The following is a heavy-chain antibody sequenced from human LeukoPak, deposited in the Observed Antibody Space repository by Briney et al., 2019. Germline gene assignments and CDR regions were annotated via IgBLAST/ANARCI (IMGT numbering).Heavy chain of an antibody. Sequence: ASVKVSCKASGYTFTSYGISWVRQAPGQGLEWMGWISAYNGNTNYAQKLQGRVTMTTDTSTSTAYIELRSLRSDDTAVYYCARAYVDSSGYLYYYYYYYMDVWGKGTTVTVSS. D-gene: IGHD3-22*01. CDR2: ISAYNGNT. V-gene: IGHV1-18*01. CDR1: GYTFTSYG. J-gene: IGHJ6*03. CDR3: ARAYVDSSGYLYYYYYYYMDV.